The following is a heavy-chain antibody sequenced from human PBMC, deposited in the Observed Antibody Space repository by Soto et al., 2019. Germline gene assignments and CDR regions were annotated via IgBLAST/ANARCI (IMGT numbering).Heavy chain of an antibody. D-gene: IGHD3-10*01. CDR2: ISYDGSNK. V-gene: IGHV3-30-3*01. J-gene: IGHJ5*02. CDR3: ARDPYYYGSGSYPPGFYNWFDP. Sequence: GGSLILSCAASGFTFGSYAMHWVRQAPGKGLEWGAVISYDGSNKYYADSVKGRFTISRDNSKNTLYLQMNSLRAEDTAVYYCARDPYYYGSGSYPPGFYNWFDPWGQGTLVTAPQ. CDR1: GFTFGSYA.